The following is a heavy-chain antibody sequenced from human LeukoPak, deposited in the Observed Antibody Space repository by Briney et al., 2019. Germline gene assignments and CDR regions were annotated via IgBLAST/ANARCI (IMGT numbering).Heavy chain of an antibody. V-gene: IGHV1-69*04. CDR2: IIPILGIA. CDR3: VRDQNCSGGRCYYYGMDV. CDR1: GGTFSSYA. D-gene: IGHD2-15*01. J-gene: IGHJ6*02. Sequence: GASVKVSCKASGGTFSSYAISWVRQAPGQGLEWMGRIIPILGIANYAQKFQGRVMITADKSTSTAYMELSSLRSEDTAVYYCVRDQNCSGGRCYYYGMDVWGQGTTVTVSS.